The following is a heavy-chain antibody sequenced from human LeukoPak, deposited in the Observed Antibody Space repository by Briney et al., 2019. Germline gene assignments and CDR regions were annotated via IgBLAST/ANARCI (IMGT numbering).Heavy chain of an antibody. Sequence: GGSLRLSCAASGFTFSSYAMSWVRQAPGKGLEWVSAISGSGGSTYYADSVKGRFTISRDNSKNTLYLQMNSLRAEDTAVYYCAKPLTYYYGSGSYPDYWGQGIPVTVSS. J-gene: IGHJ4*02. CDR2: ISGSGGST. D-gene: IGHD3-10*01. V-gene: IGHV3-23*01. CDR3: AKPLTYYYGSGSYPDY. CDR1: GFTFSSYA.